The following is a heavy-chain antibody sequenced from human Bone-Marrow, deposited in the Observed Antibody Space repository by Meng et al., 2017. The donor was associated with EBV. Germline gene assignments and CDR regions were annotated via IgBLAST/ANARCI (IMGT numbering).Heavy chain of an antibody. V-gene: IGHV4-34*01. CDR1: GGPFSGYY. J-gene: IGHJ4*02. Sequence: QVQRQQWGAGLLKPSETLSLTCAVYGGPFSGYYWSWIRQPPGKGLEWIGEINHSGSTNYNPSLKSRVTISVDTSKNQFSLKLSSVTAADTAVYYCARGPLEWEPRGEDYWGQGTLVTVSS. CDR3: ARGPLEWEPRGEDY. CDR2: INHSGST. D-gene: IGHD1-26*01.